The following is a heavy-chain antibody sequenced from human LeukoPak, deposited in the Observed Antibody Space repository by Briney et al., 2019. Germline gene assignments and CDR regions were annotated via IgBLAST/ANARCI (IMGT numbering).Heavy chain of an antibody. CDR2: INSDGSST. D-gene: IGHD3-10*01. J-gene: IGHJ3*02. V-gene: IGHV3-74*01. Sequence: PGGSLRLSCAASGFTFSSYWMHWVRQAPGKGLVWVSRINSDGSSTSYADSVKGRFTISRDNAKNTLYLQMNSLRAEDMAVYYCSTGSGHAFDIWGQGTMVTVSS. CDR1: GFTFSSYW. CDR3: STGSGHAFDI.